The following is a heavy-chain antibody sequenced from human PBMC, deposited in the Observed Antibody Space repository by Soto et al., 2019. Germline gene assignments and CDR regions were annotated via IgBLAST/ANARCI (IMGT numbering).Heavy chain of an antibody. CDR2: IYYSGIT. D-gene: IGHD1-20*01. J-gene: IGHJ6*02. CDR3: ARYKSNYYYGMDV. CDR1: GGSISSYY. Sequence: SETLSLTCTVSGGSISSYYWSWVRQPPGKGLEWIGYIYYSGITNYNPSLKSRVTISVDTSKNQFSLKLSSVTAADTAVYYCARYKSNYYYGMDVSGQGTTVTVSS. V-gene: IGHV4-59*01.